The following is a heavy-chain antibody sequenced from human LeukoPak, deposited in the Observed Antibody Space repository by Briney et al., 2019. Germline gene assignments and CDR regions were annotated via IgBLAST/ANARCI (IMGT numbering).Heavy chain of an antibody. V-gene: IGHV3-48*03. CDR1: GFTFSSYE. CDR3: AREGRYFLL. D-gene: IGHD3-9*01. CDR2: ISSSGSTI. J-gene: IGHJ4*02. Sequence: PGGPLRLSCAASGFTFSSYEMNWVRQAPGKGLEWVSYISSSGSTIYYADPVKGRFTISRDNAKNSLYLQMNSLRAEDTAVYYCAREGRYFLLWGQGTLVTVSS.